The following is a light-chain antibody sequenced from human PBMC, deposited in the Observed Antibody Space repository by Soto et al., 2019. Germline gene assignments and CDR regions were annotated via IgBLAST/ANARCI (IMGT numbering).Light chain of an antibody. J-gene: IGKJ1*01. CDR3: QQYVSSPA. V-gene: IGKV3D-20*01. CDR1: QSVSSSY. CDR2: EAF. Sequence: EIVLTQSPATLSLSPGERATLSCGASQSVSSSYLAWYQQKPGLAPRLLIYEAFTRATGIPDRFSGSGSGTDFTLTISRLEPEDSAVYYCQQYVSSPAFGQGPKVEIK.